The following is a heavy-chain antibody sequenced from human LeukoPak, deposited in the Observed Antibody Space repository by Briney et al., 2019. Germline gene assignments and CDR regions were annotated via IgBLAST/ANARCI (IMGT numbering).Heavy chain of an antibody. CDR1: GGSLSSYY. CDR2: IYYRGSN. V-gene: IGHV4-59*01. J-gene: IGHJ3*02. CDR3: ARDSQDAFDI. Sequence: PAETLSLTCPVSGGSLSSYYWSWIRQPPGKGREWIGYIYYRGSNNYIPSLKSRFTISVDTSKNQFSLKLSAVTAADTAVYYCARDSQDAFDIWGQGTMVTVSS.